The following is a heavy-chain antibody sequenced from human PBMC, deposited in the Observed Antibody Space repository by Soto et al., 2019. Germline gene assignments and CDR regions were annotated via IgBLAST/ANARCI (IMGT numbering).Heavy chain of an antibody. J-gene: IGHJ4*02. CDR2: IFYTGTT. CDR1: GGPTSDSNHN. Sequence: LPLQESGPGLLKPSETLSLTCSVSGGPTSDSNHNWAWVRQPPGKGLEWIGNIFYTGTTYYSPSLKGRLTMSIDTSENQFSLKLSSVTAADTAVYYCAKIRVVGILKYYFDIWGRGTQVTVSS. D-gene: IGHD2-15*01. CDR3: AKIRVVGILKYYFDI. V-gene: IGHV4-39*01.